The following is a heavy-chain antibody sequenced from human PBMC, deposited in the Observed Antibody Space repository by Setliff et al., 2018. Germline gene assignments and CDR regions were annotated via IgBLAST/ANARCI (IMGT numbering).Heavy chain of an antibody. D-gene: IGHD4-17*01. CDR3: ARHGRDYGGNSRDSNWYFDL. J-gene: IGHJ2*01. CDR1: GASVNTYY. CDR2: IYRAGAT. Sequence: LSLTCSVSGASVNTYYWSWIRQSPGKGLEWIGYIYRAGATDYNPALKSRVTISADTSKNQVSLKLTSVTAADTAVYYCARHGRDYGGNSRDSNWYFDLWGRGTLVTVSS. V-gene: IGHV4-59*08.